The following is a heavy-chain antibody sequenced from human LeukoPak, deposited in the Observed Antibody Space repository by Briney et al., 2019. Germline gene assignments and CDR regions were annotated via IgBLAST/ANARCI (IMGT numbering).Heavy chain of an antibody. J-gene: IGHJ4*02. Sequence: GGSLRLSCAASGFTFSSYEMNWVRQAPGKGLEWVAVISYDGSNKYYADSVKGRFTISRDNSKNTLYLQMNSLRAEDTAVYYCAKEGRQLWPYYFDYWGQGTLVTVSS. CDR1: GFTFSSYE. D-gene: IGHD5-18*01. CDR3: AKEGRQLWPYYFDY. CDR2: ISYDGSNK. V-gene: IGHV3-30*18.